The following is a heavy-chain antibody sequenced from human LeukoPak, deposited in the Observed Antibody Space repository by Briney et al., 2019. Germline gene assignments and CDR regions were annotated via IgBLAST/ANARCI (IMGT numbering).Heavy chain of an antibody. D-gene: IGHD3-10*01. J-gene: IGHJ4*02. CDR1: GGSISSSSYY. V-gene: IGHV4-39*07. CDR2: IYHSGST. Sequence: ASETLSLTCTVSGGSISSSSYYWGWIRQPPGKGLEWIGSIYHSGSTYYNPSLKSRVTISVDTSKNQFSLKLSSVTAADTAVYYCARDIPAGSGSHPKTDWGQGTLVTVSS. CDR3: ARDIPAGSGSHPKTD.